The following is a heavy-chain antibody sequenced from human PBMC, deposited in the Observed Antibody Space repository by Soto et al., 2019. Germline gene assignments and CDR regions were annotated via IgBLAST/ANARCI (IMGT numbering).Heavy chain of an antibody. Sequence: QVQLQESGPGLVKPSQTLSLTCTVSGGSISSGNYYWSWIRQPPGKGLGWIGFISYSGSTYYSLSLKSRVIISVDTSKNQSSLNVSFVTAADTAVYYCATMGTPATGLYYFDYWGQGTLVTVSS. D-gene: IGHD5-18*01. CDR1: GGSISSGNYY. CDR3: ATMGTPATGLYYFDY. J-gene: IGHJ4*02. V-gene: IGHV4-30-4*01. CDR2: ISYSGST.